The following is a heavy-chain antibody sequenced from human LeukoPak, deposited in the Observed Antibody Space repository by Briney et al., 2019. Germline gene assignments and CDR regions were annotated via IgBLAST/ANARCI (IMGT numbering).Heavy chain of an antibody. CDR3: ARVGDTIFGTNWFDP. CDR1: GGTFSSYA. Sequence: VASVKVSCKASGGTFSSYAISWVRQAPGQGLEWMGGIIPIFGTANYAQKFQGRVTITADESTSTAYMELSSLRSEDTAVYYCARVGDTIFGTNWFDPWGQGTLVTVSS. D-gene: IGHD3-3*01. J-gene: IGHJ5*02. V-gene: IGHV1-69*13. CDR2: IIPIFGTA.